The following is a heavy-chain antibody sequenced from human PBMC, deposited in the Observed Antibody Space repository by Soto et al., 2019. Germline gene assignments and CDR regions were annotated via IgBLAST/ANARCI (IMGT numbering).Heavy chain of an antibody. J-gene: IGHJ4*02. Sequence: SETLSLTCAVSGGSISSGGYSWSWIRQPPGKGLEWIGYIYHSGSTYYNPSLKSRVTISVDTSKNQFSLKLSSVTAADTAVYYCARVGDYDSSGYYLWFDYWGQGPLVTVSS. V-gene: IGHV4-30-2*01. D-gene: IGHD3-22*01. CDR3: ARVGDYDSSGYYLWFDY. CDR2: IYHSGST. CDR1: GGSISSGGYS.